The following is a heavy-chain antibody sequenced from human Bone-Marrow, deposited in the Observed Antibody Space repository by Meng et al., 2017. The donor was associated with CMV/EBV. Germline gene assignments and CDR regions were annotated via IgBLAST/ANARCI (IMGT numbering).Heavy chain of an antibody. D-gene: IGHD5-18*01. Sequence: GESLKISCAASGFTFSSYDMHWVRQAPGKGLEWMALISYDGSNKYYADSVKGRFTISRDNSKNTLYLQVNSLRAEDTAVYYCAKNPTWIQPSSQYGMDVWGQGTTVTVSS. CDR3: AKNPTWIQPSSQYGMDV. CDR2: ISYDGSNK. J-gene: IGHJ6*02. V-gene: IGHV3-30*18. CDR1: GFTFSSYD.